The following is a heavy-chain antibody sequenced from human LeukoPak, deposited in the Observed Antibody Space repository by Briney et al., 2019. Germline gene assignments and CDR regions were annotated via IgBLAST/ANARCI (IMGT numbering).Heavy chain of an antibody. CDR3: ARQYNYGYYYFDY. D-gene: IGHD5-18*01. V-gene: IGHV3-66*04. J-gene: IGHJ4*02. CDR2: IYSGGST. Sequence: GSLRLSCAASEFTVSSNYMSWVRQAPGKGLEWVSVIYSGGSTYYADSVKGRFTISIDNSKNTLYLQMNSLRAEDTAVYYCARQYNYGYYYFDYWGQGTLVTVSS. CDR1: EFTVSSNY.